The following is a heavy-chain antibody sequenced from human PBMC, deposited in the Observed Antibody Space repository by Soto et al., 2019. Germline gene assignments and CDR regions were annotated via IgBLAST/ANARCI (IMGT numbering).Heavy chain of an antibody. CDR2: IYYSGST. D-gene: IGHD5-18*01. J-gene: IGHJ4*02. V-gene: IGHV4-59*01. Sequence: QVQLQESGPGLVKPSETLSLTCTVSGGSISTYYWSWIRQPPGKGLEWIGYIYYSGSTNYNPSLKSRVNESVDTSKNQFSLKLSAVTAADTAVYYCAGDRGGYSSAYYFDYWGQGTLVTVSS. CDR1: GGSISTYY. CDR3: AGDRGGYSSAYYFDY.